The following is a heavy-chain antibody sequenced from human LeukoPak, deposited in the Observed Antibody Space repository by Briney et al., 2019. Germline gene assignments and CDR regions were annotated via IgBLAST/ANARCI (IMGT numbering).Heavy chain of an antibody. J-gene: IGHJ4*02. Sequence: SETLSLTCAVYGGSFSDYYWSWIRQPPGKGLEWIGEINQSGSTNYNPSLMSRVTISLDTSKNQFSLNMTSVTAADTAVYYCARDSGERGSGSYLIAYWGQGTLVTVSS. D-gene: IGHD3-10*01. CDR3: ARDSGERGSGSYLIAY. V-gene: IGHV4-34*01. CDR1: GGSFSDYY. CDR2: INQSGST.